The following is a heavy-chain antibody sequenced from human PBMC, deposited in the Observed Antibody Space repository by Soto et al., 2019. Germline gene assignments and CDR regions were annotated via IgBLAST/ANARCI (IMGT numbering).Heavy chain of an antibody. V-gene: IGHV1-18*01. D-gene: IGHD6-19*01. CDR2: ISFYNGHT. J-gene: IGHJ4*02. CDR3: ASATSIAVAGKET. Sequence: QVQLVQSGGEVKKPGASVKVSCKASGDTVTKYGISWVRQAPGQGLEWLGWISFYNGHTNYALKFQDRITFTIDTSTSTASMELRSLTSDDTAVYYCASATSIAVAGKETWGQGTLVTVSS. CDR1: GDTVTKYG.